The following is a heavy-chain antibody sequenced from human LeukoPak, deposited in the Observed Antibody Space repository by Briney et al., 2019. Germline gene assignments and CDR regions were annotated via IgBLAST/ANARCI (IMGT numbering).Heavy chain of an antibody. CDR1: GGSISSYY. CDR3: GRGGPPGYSNSIDS. Sequence: PPETLSLTCTVSGGSISSYYWSCIRQPPVKGLEWIGYIYYSGSTNYNPSLKSRVTISVDTSKNQFSLKLSSVTAADTAVYYCGRGGPPGYSNSIDSWGQGTLVTVSS. D-gene: IGHD6-13*01. V-gene: IGHV4-59*01. J-gene: IGHJ4*02. CDR2: IYYSGST.